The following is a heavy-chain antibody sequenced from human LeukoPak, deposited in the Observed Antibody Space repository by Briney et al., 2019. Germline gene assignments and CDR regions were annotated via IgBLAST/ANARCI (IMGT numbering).Heavy chain of an antibody. D-gene: IGHD3-3*01. V-gene: IGHV1-18*01. CDR2: ISAYNGST. CDR3: ARVPYDFWSGLLHYFDY. CDR1: GYTFTSYG. Sequence: GAPVKVSCKASGYTFTSYGISWVRQAPGQGLEWMGWISAYNGSTNYAQKLQGRVTMTTDTSTSTAYMELRSLRSDDTAVYYCARVPYDFWSGLLHYFDYWGQGTLVTVSS. J-gene: IGHJ4*02.